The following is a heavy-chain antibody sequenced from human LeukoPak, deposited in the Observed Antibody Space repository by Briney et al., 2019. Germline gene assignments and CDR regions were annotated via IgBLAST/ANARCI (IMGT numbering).Heavy chain of an antibody. CDR1: GGSISSYY. Sequence: SETLSLTCTVSGGSISSYYWSWIRQPPGKGLEWIGYIYYSGSTNYNPSHKSRVTISVDTSKNQFSLKLSSVTAADTAVYYCARGPVTTPYYYYMDVWGKGTTVTVSS. V-gene: IGHV4-59*01. CDR3: ARGPVTTPYYYYMDV. D-gene: IGHD4-11*01. CDR2: IYYSGST. J-gene: IGHJ6*03.